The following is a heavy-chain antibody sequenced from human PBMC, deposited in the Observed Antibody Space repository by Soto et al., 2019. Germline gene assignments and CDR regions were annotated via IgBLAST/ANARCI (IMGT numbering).Heavy chain of an antibody. CDR1: GGTFSSYA. Sequence: ASVKVSCKASGGTFSSYAISWVRQAPGQGLEWMGGIIPIFGTANYAQKFQGRVTITADKSTSTAYMELSSLRSEDTAVYYCARRGAIVGATVGYYYYGMDVWGQGTTVTVSS. CDR2: IIPIFGTA. V-gene: IGHV1-69*06. J-gene: IGHJ6*02. D-gene: IGHD1-26*01. CDR3: ARRGAIVGATVGYYYYGMDV.